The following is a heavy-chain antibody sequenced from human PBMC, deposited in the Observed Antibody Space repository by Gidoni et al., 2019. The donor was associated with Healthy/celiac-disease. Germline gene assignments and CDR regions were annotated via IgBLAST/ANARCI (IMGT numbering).Heavy chain of an antibody. V-gene: IGHV4-31*03. D-gene: IGHD3-22*01. Sequence: QVQLQESGPGLVKPSQTLSLTCTVSGGSIRRGGYYWSWIRQHPGKGLEWIGYIYYSGSTYYNPSLKSRVTISVDTSKNQFSLKLSSVTAADTAVYYCARDRVDYYDSRVETHAFDIWGQGTMVTVSS. CDR1: GGSIRRGGYY. CDR2: IYYSGST. CDR3: ARDRVDYYDSRVETHAFDI. J-gene: IGHJ3*02.